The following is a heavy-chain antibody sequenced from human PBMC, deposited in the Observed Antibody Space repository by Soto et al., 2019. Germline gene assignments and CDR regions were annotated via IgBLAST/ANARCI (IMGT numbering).Heavy chain of an antibody. CDR2: ITGRGTRT. CDR1: GFTFSSYA. D-gene: IGHD3-22*01. Sequence: GGSLRLSCAASGFTFSSYAMTWVRQAPEKGLEWVSAITGRGTRTYYADSVKGRFTISRDNSKNTLSLQMNSLRAEDTAVYYCAKDPSRRYYDTSGQDYWGEGTLVTVSS. V-gene: IGHV3-23*01. J-gene: IGHJ4*02. CDR3: AKDPSRRYYDTSGQDY.